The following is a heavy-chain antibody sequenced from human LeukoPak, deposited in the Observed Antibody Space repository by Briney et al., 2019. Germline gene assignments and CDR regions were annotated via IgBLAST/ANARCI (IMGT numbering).Heavy chain of an antibody. CDR1: GGSISSSSYY. Sequence: SETLSLTCTVSGGSISSSSYYWGWIRQPPGKGLEWIGSIYYSGSTNYNPSLKGRVTISVDTSKNQFSLKLSSVTAADTAVYYCARESIAAAGTIDYWGQGTLVTVSS. J-gene: IGHJ4*02. D-gene: IGHD6-13*01. CDR2: IYYSGST. V-gene: IGHV4-39*07. CDR3: ARESIAAAGTIDY.